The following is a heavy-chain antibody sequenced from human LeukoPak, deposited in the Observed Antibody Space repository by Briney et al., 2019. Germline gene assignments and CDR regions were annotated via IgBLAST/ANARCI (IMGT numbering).Heavy chain of an antibody. D-gene: IGHD6-13*01. Sequence: ASVKVSCKASGYTFTAYYIHWVRQAPVQGLEWMGRRNPNTGGTNYAQEFQGRVTMTRDTSITTAYMELSRLTSDDTAIYYCAKVPPSITAAGNWLDPWGQGALVTVSS. CDR3: AKVPPSITAAGNWLDP. V-gene: IGHV1-2*06. CDR1: GYTFTAYY. CDR2: RNPNTGGT. J-gene: IGHJ5*02.